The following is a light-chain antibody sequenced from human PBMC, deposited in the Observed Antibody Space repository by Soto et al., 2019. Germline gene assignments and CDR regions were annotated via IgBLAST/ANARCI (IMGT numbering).Light chain of an antibody. V-gene: IGKV1-12*01. CDR1: QDISTW. Sequence: DIQMTQSPSSVSASVGDRVTITCRASQDISTWLGWYQQKPGKAPKLLIYAASSLQSGVPLRFSGSRSRTEFTLTISSLQPEDSATYYCQQAHTFLRTFGQGTKVEIK. CDR3: QQAHTFLRT. CDR2: AAS. J-gene: IGKJ1*01.